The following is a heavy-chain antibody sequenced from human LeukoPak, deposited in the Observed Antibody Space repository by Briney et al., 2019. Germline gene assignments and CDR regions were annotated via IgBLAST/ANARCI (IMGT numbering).Heavy chain of an antibody. V-gene: IGHV4-34*01. CDR3: ARSRGPHDYYYGMDV. D-gene: IGHD1-26*01. CDR2: INHSGST. J-gene: IGHJ6*02. Sequence: SETLSLTCAVYGGSFSGYYWSWIRQPPGKGLEWIGEINHSGSTNYNPSLKSRVTISVDTSKNQFSLKLRSVTAADTAVYYCARSRGPHDYYYGMDVWGQGTTVTVSS. CDR1: GGSFSGYY.